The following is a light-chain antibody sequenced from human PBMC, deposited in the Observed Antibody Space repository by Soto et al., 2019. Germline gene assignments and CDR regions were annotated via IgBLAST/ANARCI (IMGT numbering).Light chain of an antibody. Sequence: DLQMTQSPSTLSASVGDRVTITCRASQSFGRWLAWYQQKPWKAPELLIYKTATVGRGVPSRCSGSGSGTEFTLTSSSLQPDDFATYYCQEYKTAPVYNFGQGTRLEIK. CDR2: KTA. J-gene: IGKJ2*01. CDR1: QSFGRW. CDR3: QEYKTAPVYN. V-gene: IGKV1-5*03.